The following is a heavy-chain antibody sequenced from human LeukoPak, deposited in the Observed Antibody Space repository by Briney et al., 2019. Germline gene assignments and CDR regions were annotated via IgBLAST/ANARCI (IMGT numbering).Heavy chain of an antibody. CDR1: GFTFSIYG. CDR3: SPWENRAHY. Sequence: GGSLRLSCAASGFTFSIYGMHWVRQAPGKGLEWVTFISYDGTQKYYTDSVKGRFTISRDNSKNTLYLQMNSLRVEDTGVYYCSPWENRAHYWGQGTLVTVSS. CDR2: ISYDGTQK. D-gene: IGHD1-14*01. J-gene: IGHJ4*02. V-gene: IGHV3-30*03.